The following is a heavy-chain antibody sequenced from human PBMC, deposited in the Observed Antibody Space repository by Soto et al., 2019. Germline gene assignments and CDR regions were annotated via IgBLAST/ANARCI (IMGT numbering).Heavy chain of an antibody. J-gene: IGHJ6*02. CDR3: ARTRYDILTGYYYGMDV. CDR2: INHSGST. V-gene: IGHV4-34*01. CDR1: GGSFSGYY. D-gene: IGHD3-9*01. Sequence: SETLSLTCAVYGGSFSGYYWSWIRQPPGKGLEWIGEINHSGSTNYNPSLKSRVTISVDTSKNQFSLKLSSVTAADTAVYYCARTRYDILTGYYYGMDVWGQGTTVTVSS.